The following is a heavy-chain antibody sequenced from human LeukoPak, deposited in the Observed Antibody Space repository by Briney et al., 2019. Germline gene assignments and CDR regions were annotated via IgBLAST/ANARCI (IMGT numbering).Heavy chain of an antibody. D-gene: IGHD3-3*01. CDR2: IYYSGST. J-gene: IGHJ3*02. V-gene: IGHV4-39*07. CDR1: GGSISSSSYY. CDR3: ARGEVRFLEWSQGPDAFDI. Sequence: SETLSLTCTVSGGSISSSSYYWGWIRQPPGKGLEWIGSIYYSGSTYYNPSLKSRVTISVDTSKNQFSLKLSSVTAADTAVYYCARGEVRFLEWSQGPDAFDIWGQGTMVTVSS.